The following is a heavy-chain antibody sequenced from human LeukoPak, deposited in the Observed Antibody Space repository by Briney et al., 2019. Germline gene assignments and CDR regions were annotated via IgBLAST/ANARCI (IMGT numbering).Heavy chain of an antibody. CDR1: GGTFSSYA. D-gene: IGHD3-22*01. J-gene: IGHJ3*02. V-gene: IGHV1-69*05. CDR3: ASDRYYYDSSGYYILGFDI. Sequence: SVRVSCKASGGTFSSYAISWVRQAPGQGLEWMGRIIPIFGTANYAQKFQGRVTITTDESTSTAYMELSSLRSEDTAVYYCASDRYYYDSSGYYILGFDIWGQGTMVTVSS. CDR2: IIPIFGTA.